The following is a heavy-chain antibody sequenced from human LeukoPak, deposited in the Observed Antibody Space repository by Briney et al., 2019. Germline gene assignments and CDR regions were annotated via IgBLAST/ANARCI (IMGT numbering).Heavy chain of an antibody. CDR3: ARDPMVRGVIVTKDYYYYYGMDV. Sequence: GESLKISCKGSGYSFTSYWISWERQMPGKGLEWMGRIDPSDSYTNYSPSLQGHVTISADKSISTAYLQWSSLKASDTAMYYCARDPMVRGVIVTKDYYYYYGMDVWGKGTTVTVSS. D-gene: IGHD3-10*01. V-gene: IGHV5-10-1*01. CDR1: GYSFTSYW. J-gene: IGHJ6*04. CDR2: IDPSDSYT.